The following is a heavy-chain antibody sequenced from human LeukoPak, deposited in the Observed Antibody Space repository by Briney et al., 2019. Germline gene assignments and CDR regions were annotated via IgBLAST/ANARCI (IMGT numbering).Heavy chain of an antibody. V-gene: IGHV3-20*04. D-gene: IGHD2-8*01. CDR3: ARGFCTNGVCYLFDC. Sequence: GGSLRLSCAASGFTFDDYGMSWVRQAPGKGLEWVSGINWNGGSTGYADSVKGRSTISRDNAKNSLYLQTNSLRVEDTALYYCARGFCTNGVCYLFDCWGQGTLVTVSS. CDR2: INWNGGST. CDR1: GFTFDDYG. J-gene: IGHJ4*02.